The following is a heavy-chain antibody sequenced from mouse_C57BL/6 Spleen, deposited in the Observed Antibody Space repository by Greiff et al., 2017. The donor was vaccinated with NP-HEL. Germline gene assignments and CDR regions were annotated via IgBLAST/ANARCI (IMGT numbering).Heavy chain of an antibody. J-gene: IGHJ2*01. D-gene: IGHD1-1*01. V-gene: IGHV1-50*01. CDR2: IDPSDSYT. CDR3: ARGTTVED. Sequence: VQLQQPGAELVKPGASVKLSCKASGYTFTSYWMQWVKQRPGQGLEWIGEIDPSDSYTNYNQKFKGKATLTVDTSSSTAYMQLSSLTSEDSAVYYCARGTTVEDWGQGTTLTVSS. CDR1: GYTFTSYW.